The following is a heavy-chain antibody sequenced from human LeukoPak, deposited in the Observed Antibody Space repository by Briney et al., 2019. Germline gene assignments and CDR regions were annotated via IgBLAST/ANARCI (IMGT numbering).Heavy chain of an antibody. CDR3: AREGGYYYDSSGYWIGY. CDR1: GGTFSSYT. D-gene: IGHD3-22*01. V-gene: IGHV1-69*04. CDR2: IIPILGIA. Sequence: ASVKVSCKASGGTFSSYTISWVRQAPGQGLEWMGRIIPILGIANYAQKFQGRVTITADKSTSTAYMELSSLRSEDTAVYYCAREGGYYYDSSGYWIGYWGQGTLVTVSS. J-gene: IGHJ4*02.